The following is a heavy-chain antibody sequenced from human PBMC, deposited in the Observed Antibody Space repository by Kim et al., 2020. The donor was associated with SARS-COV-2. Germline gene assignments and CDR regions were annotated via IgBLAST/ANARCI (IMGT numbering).Heavy chain of an antibody. CDR2: IYYSGST. V-gene: IGHV4-59*13. CDR3: ARGTTSRGKAFDI. J-gene: IGHJ3*02. D-gene: IGHD4-17*01. CDR1: GGSISYYY. Sequence: SETLSLTCTVSGGSISYYYWSWIRQPPGKGLEWIGYIYYSGSTYYNPSLKSRVTISVDTSKNQFSLKLSSVTAADTAVYYCARGTTSRGKAFDIWGQGTMVTVSS.